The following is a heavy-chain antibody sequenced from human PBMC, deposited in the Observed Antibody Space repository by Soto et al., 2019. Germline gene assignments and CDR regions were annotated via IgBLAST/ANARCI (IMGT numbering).Heavy chain of an antibody. CDR3: TRYYDIPPPEYYGMDV. V-gene: IGHV3-49*03. D-gene: IGHD3-9*01. J-gene: IGHJ6*02. Sequence: HPGGSLRLSCTASGFTFGDYAMSWFRQAPGKGLEWVGFIRSKAYGGTTEYAASVKGRFTISRDDSKSIAYLQMNSLKTEDTAVYYCTRYYDIPPPEYYGMDVWGQGTTVTVSS. CDR2: IRSKAYGGTT. CDR1: GFTFGDYA.